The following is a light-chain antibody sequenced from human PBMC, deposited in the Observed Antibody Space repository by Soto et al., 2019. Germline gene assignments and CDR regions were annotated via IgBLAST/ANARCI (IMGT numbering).Light chain of an antibody. CDR3: QQLNSYPLT. V-gene: IGKV1-9*01. CDR2: AAA. Sequence: DISLTQSPSFLSASVGDRVTITCRASEDILSHLAWYQQKPGKAPNLLIYAAAYLQSGVPSRFSGSRSETEFTLTISSLQPEDFATYYCQQLNSYPLTFGGGTKVDIK. J-gene: IGKJ4*01. CDR1: EDILSH.